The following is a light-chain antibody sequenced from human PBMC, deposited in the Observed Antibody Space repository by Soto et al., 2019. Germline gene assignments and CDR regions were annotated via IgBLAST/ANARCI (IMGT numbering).Light chain of an antibody. CDR3: QQYGDSPLT. Sequence: EIVLTQSPATLSLSPGERATLSCRASQSISSYLAWYQQKPGHSPRLLIYDSSSRATGIPDRFSGSGSETDFTLSISRLEPEDFAVYFCQQYGDSPLTFGGGTKVDIK. J-gene: IGKJ4*01. CDR1: QSISSY. V-gene: IGKV3-20*01. CDR2: DSS.